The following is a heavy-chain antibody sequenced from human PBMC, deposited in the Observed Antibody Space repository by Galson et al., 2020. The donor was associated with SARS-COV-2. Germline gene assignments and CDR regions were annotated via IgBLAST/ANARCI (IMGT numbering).Heavy chain of an antibody. V-gene: IGHV4-39*01. J-gene: IGHJ4*02. Sequence: SQTLSLTCTVSGGSISSSSYYWGWIRQPPGKGLEWIGSIYYSGGTYYNPSLKSRVTISVDTSKTQFSLKLSSVTAADTAVYYCATTAGYDYVWGSYRPYWGQETLVTVSS. D-gene: IGHD3-16*02. CDR3: ATTAGYDYVWGSYRPY. CDR1: GGSISSSSYY. CDR2: IYYSGGT.